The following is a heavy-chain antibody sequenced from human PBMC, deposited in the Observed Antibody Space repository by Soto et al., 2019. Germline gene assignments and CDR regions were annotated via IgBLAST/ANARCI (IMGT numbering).Heavy chain of an antibody. V-gene: IGHV4-59*01. J-gene: IGHJ3*01. Sequence: ASETLSLTCTVSGGSMSGYYWSWIRQSPGKGLEWIGYIYYSGKTNYNPSLQSRVSRSVDTTKNQLSLNLRYVTSADTAVYYCAREALESLGLGFVSWGQGTKVTVSS. CDR1: GGSMSGYY. CDR2: IYYSGKT. D-gene: IGHD3-3*01. CDR3: AREALESLGLGFVS.